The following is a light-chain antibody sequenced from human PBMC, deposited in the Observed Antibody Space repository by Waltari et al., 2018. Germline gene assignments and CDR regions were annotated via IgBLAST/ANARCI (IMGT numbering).Light chain of an antibody. J-gene: IGLJ3*02. Sequence: QSALTQSASDSGSPGQSITISCTGSSRDVGAYNLVSWYQELPGRAPKLILSGVTNRPAGFSGPFSCSKSGNTASLTISGLQSEDAADCYCSSYTQSRATVFGGRTKLTVL. CDR1: SRDVGAYNL. CDR3: SSYTQSRATV. CDR2: GVT. V-gene: IGLV2-23*02.